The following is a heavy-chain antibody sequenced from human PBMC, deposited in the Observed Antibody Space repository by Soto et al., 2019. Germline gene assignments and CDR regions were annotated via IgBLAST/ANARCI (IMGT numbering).Heavy chain of an antibody. CDR3: AKDPTVVTPGF. Sequence: GGSLRLSCAASEFTFSSYAMSWVRQAPGKGLEWVSSISGSGGSTYYSDSVKGRFTISRDNSKNTLYLQMNSLRAEDTAVYYCAKDPTVVTPGFWGQGTLVTVSS. J-gene: IGHJ4*02. D-gene: IGHD2-21*02. CDR2: ISGSGGST. V-gene: IGHV3-23*01. CDR1: EFTFSSYA.